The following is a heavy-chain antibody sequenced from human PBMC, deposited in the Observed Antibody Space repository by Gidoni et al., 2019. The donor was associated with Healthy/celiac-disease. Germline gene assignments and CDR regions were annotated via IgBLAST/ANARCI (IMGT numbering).Heavy chain of an antibody. CDR1: GFTFSSSA. CDR2: MSGSGGST. D-gene: IGHD3-16*02. CDR3: AKMGDYVWGSYPIGDDY. V-gene: IGHV3-23*01. Sequence: EVQLLESGGGLVQPGGSLRLSCSASGFTFSSSAMSWVRQAPGKGLEWVSAMSGSGGSTYYADSVKGRFTISRDNSKNTLYLQMNSLRAEDTAVYYCAKMGDYVWGSYPIGDDYWGQGTLVTVSS. J-gene: IGHJ4*02.